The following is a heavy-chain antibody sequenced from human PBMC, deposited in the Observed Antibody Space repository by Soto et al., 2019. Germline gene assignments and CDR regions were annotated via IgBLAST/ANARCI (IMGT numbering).Heavy chain of an antibody. J-gene: IGHJ4*02. Sequence: EVQMVESGGGLVQPGGSLRLSCATSGFTFSSYWMSWVRQAPGKGLEWVANIKQDGSEKYYVDSVKGRFTISRDNARNSVYLQTNSLGAEDTAIYYCARDFGGGIAVAGVGFDYWGQGTLVTVSS. CDR1: GFTFSSYW. CDR3: ARDFGGGIAVAGVGFDY. V-gene: IGHV3-7*01. D-gene: IGHD6-19*01. CDR2: IKQDGSEK.